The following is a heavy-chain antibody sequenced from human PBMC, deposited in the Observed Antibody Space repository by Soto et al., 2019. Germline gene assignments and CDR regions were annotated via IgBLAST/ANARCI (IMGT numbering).Heavy chain of an antibody. CDR2: IGGSGGAT. D-gene: IGHD1-1*01. CDR1: GFSFDIYI. J-gene: IGHJ4*02. Sequence: EVQLLESGGGLVQPGGSLRLSCAASGFSFDIYIMSWVRQAPGKGLEWVSAIGGSGGATYFADSVKGRFTISRDNSKNTLYLQMNSLRAEDTAVYYCAKGGTYHVGTFGSWGQGTLVTVSS. CDR3: AKGGTYHVGTFGS. V-gene: IGHV3-23*01.